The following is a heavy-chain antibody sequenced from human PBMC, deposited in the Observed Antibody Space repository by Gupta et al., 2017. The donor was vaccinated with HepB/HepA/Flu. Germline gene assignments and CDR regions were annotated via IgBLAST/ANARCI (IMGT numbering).Heavy chain of an antibody. CDR2: IYYSGST. CDR3: ARGSFGGNSQDFDY. J-gene: IGHJ4*02. Sequence: QVQLQESGPGLVKPSEPLSLTCTVSGGSISSYYWSCIRQPPGKGLEWIGYIYYSGSTNYNPSLKSRVTISVDTSKNQFSLKLSSVTAADTAVYYCARGSFGGNSQDFDYWGQGTLVTVSS. V-gene: IGHV4-59*01. D-gene: IGHD4-23*01. CDR1: GGSISSYY.